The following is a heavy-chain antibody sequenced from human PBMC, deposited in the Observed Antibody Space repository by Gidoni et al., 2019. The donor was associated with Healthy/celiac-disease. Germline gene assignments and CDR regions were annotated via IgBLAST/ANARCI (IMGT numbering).Heavy chain of an antibody. Sequence: QVQLVESGGGVVQPGRSLRLSCAASGFTFSSYAMHWVRQAPGKGLEWVAVISYDGSNKYYADSVKGRFTISRDNSKNTLYLQMNSLRAEDTAVYYCAREGSSGYYYKSWGQGTLVTVSS. CDR2: ISYDGSNK. D-gene: IGHD3-22*01. V-gene: IGHV3-30-3*01. CDR3: AREGSSGYYYKS. CDR1: GFTFSSYA. J-gene: IGHJ4*02.